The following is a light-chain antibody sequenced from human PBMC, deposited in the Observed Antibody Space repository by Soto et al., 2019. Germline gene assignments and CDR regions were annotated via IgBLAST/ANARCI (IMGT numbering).Light chain of an antibody. CDR2: DAS. CDR1: QSISSW. V-gene: IGKV1-5*01. CDR3: QHYNSYLYT. Sequence: DIQMTQSPSTLSASVGDRVTITCRVSQSISSWLAWYQQKPGKAPKLLIYDASSLESGVPSRFSGSGSGTEVTLTISSLQPDDFATYYCQHYNSYLYTFGQGTKLEIK. J-gene: IGKJ2*01.